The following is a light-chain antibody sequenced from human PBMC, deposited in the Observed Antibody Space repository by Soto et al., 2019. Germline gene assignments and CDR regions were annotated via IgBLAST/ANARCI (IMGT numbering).Light chain of an antibody. Sequence: EIVLTQSPATLSLSPGERATLSCRASQRVSSYLAWYQQKPGQPPRLLIYGASIRAAGVPDRLSGSGSGTDFTLTISRLEPEDYAVYYCQQYGTSPHTFGQGTKLEIK. J-gene: IGKJ2*01. CDR2: GAS. CDR3: QQYGTSPHT. CDR1: QRVSSY. V-gene: IGKV3-20*01.